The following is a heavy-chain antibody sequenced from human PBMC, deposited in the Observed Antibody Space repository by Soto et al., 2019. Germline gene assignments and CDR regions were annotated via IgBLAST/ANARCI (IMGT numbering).Heavy chain of an antibody. D-gene: IGHD4-17*01. Sequence: VRLLESGGGLVQPGGSLRLSCAASGYTFSRYGLTWVRQVPGKGLEWASGLSGAGDEMYIAVSLKGRFTISRDNSNNTLYLQLSSLSVEDTAIYSCARVGDEGGDGRHWGPGTRVTVSS. V-gene: IGHV3-23*01. CDR2: LSGAGDEM. CDR1: GYTFSRYG. CDR3: ARVGDEGGDGRH. J-gene: IGHJ3*01.